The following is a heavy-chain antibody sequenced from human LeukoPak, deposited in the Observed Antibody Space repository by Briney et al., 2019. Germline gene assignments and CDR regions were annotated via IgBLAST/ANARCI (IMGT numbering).Heavy chain of an antibody. Sequence: SGTLSLTRTVSVVTLGGYVWSWIRQPPGKRLEWFGDIYYCGRANYNPTLKSRVTISVDTSKNQLSLKLSSVTAAYTAVYYCARCGAYYDSSGYYYSYYYGMDFWGQGTTVTVSS. J-gene: IGHJ6*02. CDR2: IYYCGRA. CDR1: VVTLGGYV. V-gene: IGHV4-59*01. D-gene: IGHD3-22*01. CDR3: ARCGAYYDSSGYYYSYYYGMDF.